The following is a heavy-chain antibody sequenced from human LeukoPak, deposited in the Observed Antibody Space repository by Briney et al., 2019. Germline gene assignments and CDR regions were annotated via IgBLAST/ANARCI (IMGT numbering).Heavy chain of an antibody. V-gene: IGHV1-69*04. CDR3: ARERDFSGSNRLFDY. Sequence: SVTVSCKASGYTFTSYYMHWVRQAPGQGLEWMGRIIPILGIANYAQKFQGRVTITADKSTSTAYMELSSLRSEDTAVYYCARERDFSGSNRLFDYWGQGTLVTVSS. CDR2: IIPILGIA. D-gene: IGHD1-26*01. CDR1: GYTFTSYY. J-gene: IGHJ4*02.